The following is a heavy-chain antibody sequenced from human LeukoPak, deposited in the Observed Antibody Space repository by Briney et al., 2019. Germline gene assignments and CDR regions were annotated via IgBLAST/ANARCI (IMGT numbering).Heavy chain of an antibody. D-gene: IGHD6-19*01. Sequence: SETLSLTCAVSGYSISSGYYWGWIRQPPGKGLEWIGSIYHSGSTYYNPSLKSRVTISVDTSKNQFSLKLRSVTAADTAVYYCATEVGQWLVRTWGQGTLVTVSS. CDR2: IYHSGST. V-gene: IGHV4-38-2*01. J-gene: IGHJ5*02. CDR1: GYSISSGYY. CDR3: ATEVGQWLVRT.